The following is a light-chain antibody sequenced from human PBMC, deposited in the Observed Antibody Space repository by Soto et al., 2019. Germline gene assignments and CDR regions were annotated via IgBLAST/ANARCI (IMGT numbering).Light chain of an antibody. CDR3: QQDDTSPRT. J-gene: IGKJ1*01. Sequence: SPGTLSVYNGERATLSCRASQSVSSYLAWYQQKPGQAPRLLIYGASSRATGIPDRFSGSGSGTDFTLTISRLEPEDFAVYYCQQDDTSPRTFCQVAIVEIK. CDR1: QSVSSY. V-gene: IGKV3-20*01. CDR2: GAS.